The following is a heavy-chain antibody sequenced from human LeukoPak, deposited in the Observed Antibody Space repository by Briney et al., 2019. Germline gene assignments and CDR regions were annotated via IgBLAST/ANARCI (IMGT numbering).Heavy chain of an antibody. Sequence: ASVKVSCKASGYTFTGYYMHWVRQAPGQGLEWMGWINPNSGGTNYPQNFQGRVTMTTDTSINTAYMELSRLISGDTAVYYCARGSTNSWYPAFDYWGQGTLVTVSS. CDR1: GYTFTGYY. CDR2: INPNSGGT. J-gene: IGHJ4*02. CDR3: ARGSTNSWYPAFDY. D-gene: IGHD6-13*01. V-gene: IGHV1-2*02.